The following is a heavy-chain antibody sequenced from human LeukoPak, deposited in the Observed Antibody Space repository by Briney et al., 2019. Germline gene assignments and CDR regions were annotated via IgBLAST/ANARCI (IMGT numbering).Heavy chain of an antibody. V-gene: IGHV4-59*01. Sequence: SETLSLTCTVSGGSINNYYWSWMRQPPGKGLEWIGYIHYTGSTKYNPSLQSRVTISVDTSKYQISLKLSSVTAADTAVYFCARYRSSALDYWGQGALVTVSS. J-gene: IGHJ4*02. CDR3: ARYRSSALDY. CDR1: GGSINNYY. CDR2: IHYTGST. D-gene: IGHD6-19*01.